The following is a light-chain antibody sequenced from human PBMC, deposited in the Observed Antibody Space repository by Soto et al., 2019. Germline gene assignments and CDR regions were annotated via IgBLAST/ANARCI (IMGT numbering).Light chain of an antibody. J-gene: IGKJ1*01. CDR2: GAS. CDR1: QSVRSNF. CDR3: QRYDSLRT. Sequence: EFVLTQSPGTLSLSPGERATLSCRASQSVRSNFLAWYQQKPGQAPRLLIYGASNRDTGIPDRFSGSGSGTDFTLTITRLEPEDFAMYYCQRYDSLRTFGQGTKVDIK. V-gene: IGKV3-20*01.